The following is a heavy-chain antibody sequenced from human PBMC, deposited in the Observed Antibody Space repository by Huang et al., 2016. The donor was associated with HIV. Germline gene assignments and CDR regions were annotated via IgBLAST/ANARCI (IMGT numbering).Heavy chain of an antibody. CDR3: ARPSSRSPDAFDV. CDR1: GFTFSHYS. J-gene: IGHJ3*01. V-gene: IGHV3-21*01. D-gene: IGHD6-13*01. CDR2: ISSTRSYV. Sequence: EVVLVETGGGLVKPGGSLRLSCAGSGFTFSHYSMHWVRQAPGKGLEWVSSISSTRSYVWYADSVRGRFTISRDNANNSLYLQMNSLRVEDTAIYYCARPSSRSPDAFDVWGQGTMVTVSS.